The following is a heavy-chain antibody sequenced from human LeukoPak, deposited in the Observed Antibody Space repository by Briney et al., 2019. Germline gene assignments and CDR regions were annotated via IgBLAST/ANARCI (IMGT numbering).Heavy chain of an antibody. V-gene: IGHV1-2*02. CDR1: GYTFTGYY. D-gene: IGHD4-17*01. Sequence: ASVKVSCKASGYTFTGYYMHWVRQAPGQGLEWMGWIDPNSGGTNYAQKFQGRVTMTRDTSISTAYMELSRLSSVTAADTAVYYCARVGYGDYGDWGQGTLVTVSS. CDR2: IDPNSGGT. CDR3: ARVGYGDYGD. J-gene: IGHJ4*02.